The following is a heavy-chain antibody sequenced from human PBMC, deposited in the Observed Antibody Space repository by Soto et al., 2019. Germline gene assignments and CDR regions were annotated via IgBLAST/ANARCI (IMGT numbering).Heavy chain of an antibody. D-gene: IGHD3-22*01. CDR3: ARVHYYDSSGFYL. J-gene: IGHJ4*02. CDR2: ISSSSSYI. CDR1: GFTFSSYS. V-gene: IGHV3-21*01. Sequence: PGGSLRLSCAASGFTFSSYSMNWVRQAPGKGLEWASSISSSSSYIYYGDSVKGRFTISRDNAKNSLYLQMNSLRAEDTATYYCARVHYYDSSGFYLWGQGTLVTVSS.